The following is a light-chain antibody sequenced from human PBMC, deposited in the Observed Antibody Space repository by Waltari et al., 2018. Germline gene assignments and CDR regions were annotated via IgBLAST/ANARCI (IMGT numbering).Light chain of an antibody. V-gene: IGKV2-30*02. CDR1: QSLVHSDGNTY. Sequence: DVVMTQSPLSLPVTLGQPASISCRSSQSLVHSDGNTYLNWFQQRPGQSQRRLIYKVSNRDSGVPDRFSGSGSGTDFTLKISTVEAEDVGVYYCMQGSHWPPWTFGQGTKVEIK. J-gene: IGKJ1*01. CDR2: KVS. CDR3: MQGSHWPPWT.